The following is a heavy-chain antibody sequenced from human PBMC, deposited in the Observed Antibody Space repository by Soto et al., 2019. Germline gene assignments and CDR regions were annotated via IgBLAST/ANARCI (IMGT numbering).Heavy chain of an antibody. CDR3: ASGGNYYDSSGYLVVADY. V-gene: IGHV1-69*13. D-gene: IGHD3-22*01. J-gene: IGHJ4*02. Sequence: SVKVSCKASGGTFSSYAISWVRQAPGQGLEWMGGIIPIFGTANYAQKFQGRVTITADESTSTAYMELSSLRSEDTAVYYCASGGNYYDSSGYLVVADYWGQGTLVTVSS. CDR1: GGTFSSYA. CDR2: IIPIFGTA.